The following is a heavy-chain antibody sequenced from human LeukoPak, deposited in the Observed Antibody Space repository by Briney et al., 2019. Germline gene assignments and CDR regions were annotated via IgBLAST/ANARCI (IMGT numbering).Heavy chain of an antibody. CDR3: ARGLTELQTDY. D-gene: IGHD1-26*01. CDR1: GGTFSSYA. CDR2: ISAYNGNT. Sequence: ASVKVSCKASGGTFSSYAISWVRQAPGQGLEWMGWISAYNGNTNYAQKLQGRVTMTTDTSTSTAYMELRSLRSDDTAVYYCARGLTELQTDYWGQGTLVTVSS. V-gene: IGHV1-18*01. J-gene: IGHJ4*02.